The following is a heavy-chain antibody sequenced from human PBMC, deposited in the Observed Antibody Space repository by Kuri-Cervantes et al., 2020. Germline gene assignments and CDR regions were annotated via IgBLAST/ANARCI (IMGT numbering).Heavy chain of an antibody. CDR3: ARVDDVLRYLDWPYYFDS. Sequence: GGSLRLSCAASRFTVSSNYMSWVRQAPGKGLEWVSFISSSSSTVYYADSVNGRFTTSRDNAKHSLYLQMNSLRAEDPALYYCARVDDVLRYLDWPYYFDSWGQGTLVTVSS. CDR2: ISSSSSTV. V-gene: IGHV3-48*01. J-gene: IGHJ4*02. CDR1: RFTVSSNY. D-gene: IGHD3-9*01.